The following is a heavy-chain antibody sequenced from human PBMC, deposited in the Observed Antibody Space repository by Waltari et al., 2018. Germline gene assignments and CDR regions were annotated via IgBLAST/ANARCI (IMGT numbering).Heavy chain of an antibody. J-gene: IGHJ5*02. D-gene: IGHD4-17*01. CDR3: ARDLMYGEHPLFDR. CDR1: GSTFVAYS. Sequence: DVPLAESRGGLVQPGRSLRLSCTSSGSTFVAYSMNWVRQAPGQGLEWVGFIRSKAYGETTDYAASVRGRFTMSRDDSKSIAYLQMNSLKTEDTAIYFCARDLMYGEHPLFDRWGQGTLVTVSS. CDR2: IRSKAYGETT. V-gene: IGHV3-49*04.